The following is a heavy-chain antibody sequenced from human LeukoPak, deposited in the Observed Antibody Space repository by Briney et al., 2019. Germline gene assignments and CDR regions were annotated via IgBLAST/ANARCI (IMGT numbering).Heavy chain of an antibody. CDR2: IYYSEST. D-gene: IGHD5-18*01. V-gene: IGHV4-59*01. CDR1: GGSISSYY. CDR3: ARGALDTKTRFDY. J-gene: IGHJ4*02. Sequence: PSETLSLTCTVSGGSISSYYWSWIRQPPGQGLEWIGYIYYSESTNYNPSLKSRVTISVDTSKNQFSLRLSSVTAADTAVYYCARGALDTKTRFDYWGQGTLVTVSS.